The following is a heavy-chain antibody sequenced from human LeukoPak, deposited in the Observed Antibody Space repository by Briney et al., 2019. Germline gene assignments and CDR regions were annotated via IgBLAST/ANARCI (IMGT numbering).Heavy chain of an antibody. J-gene: IGHJ4*02. CDR3: AREESIGRYQFLHDY. D-gene: IGHD1-26*01. CDR1: GYTFIRNG. CDR2: ISPYNENT. Sequence: ASVKVCCKASGYTFIRNGISWVRQAPGQGLEWMGWISPYNENTKYLQMLQGRVTLTTDTSTSTAYMELRSLTSDDTAVYYCAREESIGRYQFLHDYWGQGTLVTVSP. V-gene: IGHV1-18*01.